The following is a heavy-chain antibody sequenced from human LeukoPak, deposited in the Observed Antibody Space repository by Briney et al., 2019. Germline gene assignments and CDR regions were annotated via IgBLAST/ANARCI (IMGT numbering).Heavy chain of an antibody. CDR1: GFTVSSNY. Sequence: GGSLRLSCAASGFTVSSNYMSWVRQAPGKGLEWVSVIYSGGSTYYADSVKGRFTISRDNSKNTLYLQMNSLRAEDTAVYYCARDWSRITMVRELDYWGQGTLVTVSS. V-gene: IGHV3-53*01. J-gene: IGHJ4*02. CDR2: IYSGGST. CDR3: ARDWSRITMVRELDY. D-gene: IGHD3-10*01.